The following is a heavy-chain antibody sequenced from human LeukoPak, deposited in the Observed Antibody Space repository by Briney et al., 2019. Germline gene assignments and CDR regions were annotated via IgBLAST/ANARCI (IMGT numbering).Heavy chain of an antibody. Sequence: GGSLRLSCAASGFTFGSYSMHGVRQAPGKGLEWVAVISYDGRNTYYAKSVKGRFTISRDDSKNTLDLQMNSLRADDTAVYYCARNSVTTGYYFDYWGQGTLVTVSS. CDR2: ISYDGRNT. J-gene: IGHJ4*02. D-gene: IGHD4-17*01. CDR1: GFTFGSYS. V-gene: IGHV3-30*04. CDR3: ARNSVTTGYYFDY.